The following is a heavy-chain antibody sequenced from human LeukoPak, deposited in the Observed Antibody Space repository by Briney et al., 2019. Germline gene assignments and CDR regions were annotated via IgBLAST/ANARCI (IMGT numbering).Heavy chain of an antibody. CDR1: GFTFSSYS. J-gene: IGHJ6*03. D-gene: IGHD3-16*01. V-gene: IGHV3-48*02. CDR3: ARVRRPALGPHYYYMDV. CDR2: ISSSSSTI. Sequence: GGSLRLSCAASGFTFSSYSMNWVRQAPGKGLEWVSYISSSSSTIYYADSVKGRFTISRDNAKNSLYLQMNSLRDEDTAVYYCARVRRPALGPHYYYMDVWGKGTTVTVSS.